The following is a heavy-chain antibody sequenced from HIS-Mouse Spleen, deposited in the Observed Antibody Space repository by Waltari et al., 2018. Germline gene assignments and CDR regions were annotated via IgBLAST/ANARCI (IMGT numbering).Heavy chain of an antibody. CDR1: GCSISSSSYY. V-gene: IGHV4-39*07. J-gene: IGHJ2*01. D-gene: IGHD6-13*01. Sequence: QLQLQESGPGLVKPSETLSLTCTVSGCSISSSSYYWGWIRQPPGKGLEWIGGIYYSGRTYYNPSLKSRVTISVDTSKNQFSLKLSYVTAADTAVYYCAREIPYSSSWYDWYFDLWGRGTLVTVSS. CDR2: IYYSGRT. CDR3: AREIPYSSSWYDWYFDL.